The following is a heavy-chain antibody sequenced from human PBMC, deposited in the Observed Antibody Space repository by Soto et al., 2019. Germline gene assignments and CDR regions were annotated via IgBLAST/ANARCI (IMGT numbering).Heavy chain of an antibody. D-gene: IGHD1-1*01. V-gene: IGHV3-30*18. CDR1: GFTFSSYG. J-gene: IGHJ6*02. CDR3: AKDPPGNRPTGTKRRYYYYGMDV. Sequence: GGSLRLSCAASGFTFSSYGMHWVRQAPGKGLEWVAVISYDGSNKYYADSVKGRFTISRDNSKNTLYLQMNSLRAEDTAVYYCAKDPPGNRPTGTKRRYYYYGMDVWGQGTTVTVSS. CDR2: ISYDGSNK.